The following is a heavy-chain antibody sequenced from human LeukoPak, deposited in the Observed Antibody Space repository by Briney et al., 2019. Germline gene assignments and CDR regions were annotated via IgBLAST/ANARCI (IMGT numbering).Heavy chain of an antibody. CDR1: GGSISSYY. CDR2: IYYSGST. CDR3: ARESISMVRGVIYYFYGMDV. V-gene: IGHV4-59*12. D-gene: IGHD3-10*01. J-gene: IGHJ6*02. Sequence: SETLSLTCTVSGGSISSYYWSWIRQPPGKGLEWIGYIYYSGSTNYNPSLKSRVTISVDTSKNQFSLKLTSVTAADTAVYYCARESISMVRGVIYYFYGMDVWGQGTTVTVSS.